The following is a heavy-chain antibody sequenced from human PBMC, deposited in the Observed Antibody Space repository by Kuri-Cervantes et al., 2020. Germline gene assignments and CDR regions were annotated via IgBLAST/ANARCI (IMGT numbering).Heavy chain of an antibody. J-gene: IGHJ6*02. CDR3: ARRRNYYGSGLYQNDYGMDV. CDR1: GFTVSSNY. Sequence: GGSLRLSCAASGFTVSSNYMNWVRQAPGKGLEWVSYISSSSSTIYYADSVKGRFTISRDNAKNSLYLQMNSLRDEDTAVYYCARRRNYYGSGLYQNDYGMDVWGQGTTVTVSS. D-gene: IGHD3-10*01. V-gene: IGHV3-48*02. CDR2: ISSSSSTI.